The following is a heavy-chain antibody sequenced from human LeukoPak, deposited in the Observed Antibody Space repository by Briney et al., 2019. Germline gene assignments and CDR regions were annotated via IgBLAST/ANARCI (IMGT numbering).Heavy chain of an antibody. CDR2: IYYSGST. CDR3: ARQEGYCSSTSCYVGGAFDI. V-gene: IGHV4-39*01. Sequence: SETLSLTCTVSGGSISSSSYYWGWIRQPPGKGLEWIGSIYYSGSTYYNPSLKSRVTISVDTSKNQFSLKLSSVTAADTAVYYCARQEGYCSSTSCYVGGAFDIWGQGTMVTVSS. J-gene: IGHJ3*02. CDR1: GGSISSSSYY. D-gene: IGHD2-2*01.